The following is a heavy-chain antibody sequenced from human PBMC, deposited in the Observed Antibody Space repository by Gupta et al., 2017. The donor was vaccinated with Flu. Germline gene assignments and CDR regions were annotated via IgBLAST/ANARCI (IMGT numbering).Heavy chain of an antibody. J-gene: IGHJ3*02. Sequence: VRQAPGKGLEWVAVIWSNGNNKYYADSVRGRFTCSRDNSKNTMYLQMSSLRVEDTAVYYCVRERGPFDGFDIWGQGTMVTVSS. CDR2: IWSNGNNK. CDR3: VRERGPFDGFDI. V-gene: IGHV3-33*01. D-gene: IGHD3-10*01.